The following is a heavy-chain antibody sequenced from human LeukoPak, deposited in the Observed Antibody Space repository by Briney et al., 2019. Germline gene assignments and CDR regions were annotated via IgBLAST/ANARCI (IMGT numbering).Heavy chain of an antibody. V-gene: IGHV4-61*01. J-gene: IGHJ4*02. D-gene: IGHD5-18*01. CDR3: ARGLKRKQLWVASLDY. Sequence: SETLSLTCTVSGGSVSSGSYYWSWIRQPPGKGLEWIGYIYYSGSTNYNPSLKSRVTISVDTSKNQFSLKLSSVTAADTAVYYCARGLKRKQLWVASLDYWGQGTLVTVSS. CDR2: IYYSGST. CDR1: GGSVSSGSYY.